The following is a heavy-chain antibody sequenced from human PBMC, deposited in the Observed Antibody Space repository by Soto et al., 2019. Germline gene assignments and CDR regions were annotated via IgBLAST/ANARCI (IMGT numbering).Heavy chain of an antibody. CDR2: FYHAGSP. D-gene: IGHD2-21*01. Sequence: HLQESGPGLVRPSETLSLTCAVSGGSISSSSWWTWVRQSPEKGLEWIGEFYHAGSPDYNPSFQSRVTTILDKSKNNFSLRLTSVTAADTAVYYCARGSSFRGDFDIWGQGTTVTVSS. CDR3: ARGSSFRGDFDI. J-gene: IGHJ3*02. CDR1: GGSISSSSW. V-gene: IGHV4-4*02.